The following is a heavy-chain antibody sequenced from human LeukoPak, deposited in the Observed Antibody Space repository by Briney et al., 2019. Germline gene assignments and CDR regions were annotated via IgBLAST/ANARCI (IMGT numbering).Heavy chain of an antibody. D-gene: IGHD2-21*01. CDR2: IYPGDSDT. Sequence: GESLKISCKGSGYSFTSYWIGWVRQMPGKGLEWMGIIYPGDSDTRYSPSFQGQVTISADKSISTAYLQWSSLKASDTAMYYCARAPHMDYYYYGMDVWGQGTTVTVYS. V-gene: IGHV5-51*03. CDR1: GYSFTSYW. J-gene: IGHJ6*02. CDR3: ARAPHMDYYYYGMDV.